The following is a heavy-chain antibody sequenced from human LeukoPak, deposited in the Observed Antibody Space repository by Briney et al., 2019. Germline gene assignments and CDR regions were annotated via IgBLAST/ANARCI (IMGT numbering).Heavy chain of an antibody. D-gene: IGHD3-9*01. V-gene: IGHV3-33*01. CDR2: IWYDGSNK. CDR1: GFTFSSYG. Sequence: GGSLRLSCAASGFTFSSYGMHWVRQAPGKGLEWVAVIWYDGSNKYYADSVKGRFTISRDNSKNTLYLQMNSLRAEDTAVYYCAGSLLRYFDWLLFDYWGQGTLVTVSS. J-gene: IGHJ4*02. CDR3: AGSLLRYFDWLLFDY.